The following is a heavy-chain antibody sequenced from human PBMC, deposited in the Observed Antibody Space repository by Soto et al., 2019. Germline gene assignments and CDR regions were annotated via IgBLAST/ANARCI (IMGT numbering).Heavy chain of an antibody. V-gene: IGHV4-59*01. CDR1: GGSISNYY. Sequence: QVQLQESGPGLVKPSETLSLTCTVSGGSISNYYWSWIRQPPGKGLEWIGYISYTGSHTYNPSLKSRVTISVDTSQNQSSLRLSSVTAADTAISYRARGGHWLHYWRPGTLVTASS. J-gene: IGHJ4*02. CDR2: ISYTGSH. CDR3: ARGGHWLHY. D-gene: IGHD6-19*01.